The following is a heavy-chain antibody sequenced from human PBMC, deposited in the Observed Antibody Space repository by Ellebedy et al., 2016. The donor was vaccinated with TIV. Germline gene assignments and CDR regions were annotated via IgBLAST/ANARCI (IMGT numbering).Heavy chain of an antibody. CDR2: INPSGGST. J-gene: IGHJ6*02. CDR1: GYTFTSYY. Sequence: AASVKVSCKASGYTFTSYYIHWVRQAPGQGLEWMGIINPSGGSTTYAQKFQGRVTMTRDTSTSTVYMELSSLRPEDTAVYYCARAGALYQMLPSSSYYYGMDVWGQGTTVTVSS. D-gene: IGHD6-6*01. V-gene: IGHV1-46*01. CDR3: ARAGALYQMLPSSSYYYGMDV.